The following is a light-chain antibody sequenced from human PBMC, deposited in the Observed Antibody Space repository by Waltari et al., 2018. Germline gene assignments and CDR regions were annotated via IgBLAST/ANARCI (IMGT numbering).Light chain of an antibody. Sequence: DIVMTQSPDSLAVSLGERATINCKFSQSFLYSSNNKNYLAWYQQKPGQPPKLLIYWASTRESGVPDRFSGSGSGTDFTLTISSLQAEDVAVYYCQQYYGTPFFGPGTKVDIK. CDR1: QSFLYSSNNKNY. V-gene: IGKV4-1*01. CDR3: QQYYGTPF. J-gene: IGKJ3*01. CDR2: WAS.